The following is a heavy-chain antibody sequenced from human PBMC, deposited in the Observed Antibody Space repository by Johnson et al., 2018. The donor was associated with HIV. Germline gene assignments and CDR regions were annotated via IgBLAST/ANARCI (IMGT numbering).Heavy chain of an antibody. Sequence: MLLVESGGGLVQPGGSLRLSCEASGFTFSDHYMDWVRQAPGKGLEWVGRSRNKANTYTTEYAVSLKGRFTISRDDSKNSLYLQMNSLKTEDTAVYYCARDGYSGGFDIWGQGTMVIVSS. J-gene: IGHJ3*02. CDR2: SRNKANTYTT. D-gene: IGHD2-21*01. CDR1: GFTFSDHY. CDR3: ARDGYSGGFDI. V-gene: IGHV3-72*01.